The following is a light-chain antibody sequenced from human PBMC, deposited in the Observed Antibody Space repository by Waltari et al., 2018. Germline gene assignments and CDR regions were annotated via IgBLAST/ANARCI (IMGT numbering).Light chain of an antibody. Sequence: DIQLTQSPSSLSASIVDIVTITCQASQDISNYLNWYQQKPGKAPSLLIYDASNLETGVPSRFSGSGSGTAFSLTITSLQPEDFATYYCQQYDNLPLTFGGGTKVEI. V-gene: IGKV1-33*01. J-gene: IGKJ4*01. CDR1: QDISNY. CDR2: DAS. CDR3: QQYDNLPLT.